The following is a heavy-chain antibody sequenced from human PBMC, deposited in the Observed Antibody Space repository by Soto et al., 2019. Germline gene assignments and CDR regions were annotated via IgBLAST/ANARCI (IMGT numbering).Heavy chain of an antibody. V-gene: IGHV3-23*01. J-gene: IGHJ5*01. CDR2: ISADGAGA. CDR1: GLAFALYW. D-gene: IGHD2-21*01. Sequence: QHGGSLRLSGAAYGLAFALYWNGGVRLATGKGLEWVSGISADGAGAYYAESVKGRFTISRDNSKNTVYVQMHSLRAEDTAVYYCAKCAVLLSTSGGWCNWFYPCGLQTPVTVSP. CDR3: AKCAVLLSTSGGWCNWFYP.